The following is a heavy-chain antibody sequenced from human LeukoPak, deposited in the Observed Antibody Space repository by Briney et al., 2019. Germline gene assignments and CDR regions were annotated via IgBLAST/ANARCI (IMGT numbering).Heavy chain of an antibody. J-gene: IGHJ3*02. CDR1: GGSMSSHY. Sequence: SETLSLTCTVSGGSMSSHYWCWIRQPPGKGLEWIGYISYIGSTNYNPSLKSRVTISIDTSKNQFSLKLSSVTAADTAVYYCARDPTTVTKGLDIWGQGTMVTVSS. CDR2: ISYIGST. V-gene: IGHV4-59*11. CDR3: ARDPTTVTKGLDI. D-gene: IGHD4-17*01.